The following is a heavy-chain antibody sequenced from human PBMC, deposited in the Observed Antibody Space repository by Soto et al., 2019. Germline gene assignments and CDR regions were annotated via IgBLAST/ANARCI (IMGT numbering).Heavy chain of an antibody. CDR2: IIPIFGTA. Sequence: SVKVSYKASGGTFSSYAISWVRQAPGQGLEWMGGIIPIFGTANYAQKFQGRVTITADESTSTAYMELSSLRSEDTAVYYCARAGHIVVVPAAPTYYYYGMDVWGQGTTVTVSS. J-gene: IGHJ6*02. V-gene: IGHV1-69*13. CDR3: ARAGHIVVVPAAPTYYYYGMDV. D-gene: IGHD2-2*01. CDR1: GGTFSSYA.